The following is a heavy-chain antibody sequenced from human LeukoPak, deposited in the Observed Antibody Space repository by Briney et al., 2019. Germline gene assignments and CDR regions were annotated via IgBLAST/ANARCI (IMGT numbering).Heavy chain of an antibody. CDR3: ARDLYYGSGGYYFDY. CDR1: GDTVSSNY. Sequence: GGSLRLSCAASGDTVSSNYMSWVRQAPGKGLEWVSVLQSGGTTHYADSVKGRFTISRDISKNALYLQMNSLRVEDTAVYYCARDLYYGSGGYYFDYWGQGTLVTVSS. D-gene: IGHD3-10*01. CDR2: LQSGGTT. J-gene: IGHJ4*02. V-gene: IGHV3-66*01.